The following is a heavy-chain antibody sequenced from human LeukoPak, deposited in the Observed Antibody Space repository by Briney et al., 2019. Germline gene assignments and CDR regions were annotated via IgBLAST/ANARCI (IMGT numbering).Heavy chain of an antibody. J-gene: IGHJ4*02. V-gene: IGHV4-34*01. D-gene: IGHD3-16*01. CDR3: ARLGGAYVGHFDY. Sequence: PSETLSLTCAVYGGSFSGYYWSWIRQPPGKGLEWIGEINHSGSTNYNPSLKSRVTISVDMSKNQFSLNLSSVTAADTAVYYCARLGGAYVGHFDYWGQGTLVTVSS. CDR2: INHSGST. CDR1: GGSFSGYY.